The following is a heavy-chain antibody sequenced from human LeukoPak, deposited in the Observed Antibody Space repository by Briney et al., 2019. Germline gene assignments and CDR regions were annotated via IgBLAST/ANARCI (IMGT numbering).Heavy chain of an antibody. J-gene: IGHJ5*02. CDR1: GYTFTSYA. Sequence: ASVKVSCKASGYTFTSYAMHWARQAPGLRLEWMGWINAGNGNTKYSQKFQGRVTITRDTSASTAYMELSSLRSEDTAVYYCAREGYCSGGSCYINWFDPWGQGTLVTVSS. V-gene: IGHV1-3*01. D-gene: IGHD2-15*01. CDR2: INAGNGNT. CDR3: AREGYCSGGSCYINWFDP.